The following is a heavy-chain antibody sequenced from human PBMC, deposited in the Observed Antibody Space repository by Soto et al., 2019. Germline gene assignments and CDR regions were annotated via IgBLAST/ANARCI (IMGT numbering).Heavy chain of an antibody. V-gene: IGHV1-18*01. Sequence: QVQLVQSGAEVKKPGASVKVSCKASGYTFTSYGISWVRQAPGQGLEWMGWISAYNGNTNYAQKLQGRVTMTTDTSTSTAYMELRSLRSDDTAVYYCARCLKGGDYYDSGGYQGVDYWGQGTLVTVSS. CDR2: ISAYNGNT. CDR1: GYTFTSYG. CDR3: ARCLKGGDYYDSGGYQGVDY. D-gene: IGHD3-22*01. J-gene: IGHJ4*02.